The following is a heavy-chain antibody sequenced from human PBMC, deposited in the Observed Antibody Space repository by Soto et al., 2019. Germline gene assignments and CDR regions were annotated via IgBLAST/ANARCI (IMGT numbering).Heavy chain of an antibody. V-gene: IGHV6-1*01. J-gene: IGHJ6*02. CDR2: TYYRSKWYS. CDR3: ARDQDEGAAAYPTYYYYGMDV. CDR1: GDSVSSNSAA. D-gene: IGHD1-26*01. Sequence: QVQLQQSGPGLLKPSQTLSLTCAISGDSVSSNSAAWNWIRQSPSRGLEWLGRTYYRSKWYSDFALSVKSRITINPDTSKNQFSLHLNSVTPADTAVYFCARDQDEGAAAYPTYYYYGMDVWGQGTTVTVSS.